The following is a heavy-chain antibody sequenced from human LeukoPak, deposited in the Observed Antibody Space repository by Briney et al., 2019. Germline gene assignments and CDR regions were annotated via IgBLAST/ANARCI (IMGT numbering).Heavy chain of an antibody. CDR1: GYTFTGYD. D-gene: IGHD1-26*01. CDR2: MNPNSGNT. V-gene: IGHV1-8*01. J-gene: IGHJ6*03. Sequence: ASVKVSCKASGYTFTGYDINWVRQATGQGLEWMGWMNPNSGNTGYAQKFQGRVTMTRNTSISTAYMELSSLRSEDTAVYYCARGLGSGSYWDYYYMDVWGKGTTVTVSS. CDR3: ARGLGSGSYWDYYYMDV.